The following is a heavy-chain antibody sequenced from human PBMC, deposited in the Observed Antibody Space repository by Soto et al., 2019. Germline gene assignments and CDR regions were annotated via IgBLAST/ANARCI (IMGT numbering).Heavy chain of an antibody. V-gene: IGHV4-39*01. D-gene: IGHD2-8*01. CDR1: GGSISSSSYY. Sequence: SETLSLTCTVSGGSISSSSYYWGWIRQPPGKGLEWIGSIYYSGSTYYNPSLKSRVTISVDASKNQFSLKLSSVTAADTAVYYCARQDIVLMVYAISYNWFDPWGQGTLVTVSS. J-gene: IGHJ5*02. CDR3: ARQDIVLMVYAISYNWFDP. CDR2: IYYSGST.